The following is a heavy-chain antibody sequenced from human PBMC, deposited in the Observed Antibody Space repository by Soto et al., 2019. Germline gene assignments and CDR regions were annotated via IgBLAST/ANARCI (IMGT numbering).Heavy chain of an antibody. CDR3: ARAYGDLYYFDY. CDR2: IIPILGIA. CDR1: GGTFSSYT. D-gene: IGHD4-17*01. V-gene: IGHV1-69*02. Sequence: QVQLVQSGAEVKKPGSSVKVSCKASGGTFSSYTISWVRQAPGQGLEWMGRIIPILGIANYAQKFQGRVTITADKFTSTAYMELSSLRSEDTAVYYCARAYGDLYYFDYWGQGTLVTVSS. J-gene: IGHJ4*02.